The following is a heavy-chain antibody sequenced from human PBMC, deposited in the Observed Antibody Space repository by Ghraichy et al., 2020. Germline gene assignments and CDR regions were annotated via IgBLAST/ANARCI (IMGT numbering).Heavy chain of an antibody. CDR1: SFTFSSYA. D-gene: IGHD6-19*01. CDR2: ITGSDGAT. J-gene: IGHJ4*02. V-gene: IGHV3-23*01. Sequence: GESLNISCAASSFTFSSYAMSWVRQAPGKGLEWVAAITGSDGATFYADSVKGRFTISRDNSKYTLYLEMNSLRTDDTAVYYCAKEGAVAYKGYFDYWGQGVLVTVSS. CDR3: AKEGAVAYKGYFDY.